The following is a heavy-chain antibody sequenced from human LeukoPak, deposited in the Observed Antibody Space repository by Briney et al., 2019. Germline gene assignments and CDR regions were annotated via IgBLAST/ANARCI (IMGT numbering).Heavy chain of an antibody. J-gene: IGHJ4*02. CDR1: GGSISSYY. CDR3: ARHRVAGSYYRGRYYFDY. D-gene: IGHD3-10*01. CDR2: IYYSGGT. V-gene: IGHV4-59*01. Sequence: PSETLSLTCTVSGGSISSYYWSWIRQPPGKGLEWIGYIYYSGGTNYNPSLKSRVTISVDTSKNQFSLKLSSVTAADTAVYYCARHRVAGSYYRGRYYFDYWGQGTLVTVSS.